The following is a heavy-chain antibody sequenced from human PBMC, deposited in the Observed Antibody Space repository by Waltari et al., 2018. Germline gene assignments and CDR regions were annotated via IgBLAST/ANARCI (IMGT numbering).Heavy chain of an antibody. CDR3: ARDKGYCSGGSCYSRFDY. J-gene: IGHJ4*02. CDR1: GGTFSSYA. Sequence: QVQLVQSGAEVKKPGSSVKVSCKASGGTFSSYAISWVRQAPGQGLEWMGRIIPIFGTANYAQKFHGRVTITADKSTSTAYMELSSLRSEDTAVYYCARDKGYCSGGSCYSRFDYWGQGTLVTVSS. CDR2: IIPIFGTA. D-gene: IGHD2-15*01. V-gene: IGHV1-69*08.